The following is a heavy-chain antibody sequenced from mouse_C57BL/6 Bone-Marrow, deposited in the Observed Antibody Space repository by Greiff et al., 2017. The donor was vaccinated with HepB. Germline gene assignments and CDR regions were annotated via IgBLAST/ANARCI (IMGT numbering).Heavy chain of an antibody. D-gene: IGHD3-1*01. CDR3: ATGRYAMDY. Sequence: VQLQQSGAVLVRPGASVKLSCKASGYTFTDYYINWVKQRPGQGLEWIARIYPGSGNTYYNEKFTGKATLTAEKSSSTAYMQLSSLTSEDSAVYCCATGRYAMDYWGQGTSVTVSS. V-gene: IGHV1-76*01. CDR1: GYTFTDYY. CDR2: IYPGSGNT. J-gene: IGHJ4*01.